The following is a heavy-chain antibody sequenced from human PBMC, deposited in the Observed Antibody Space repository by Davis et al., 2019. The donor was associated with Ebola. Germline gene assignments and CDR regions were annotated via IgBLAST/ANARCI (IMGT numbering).Heavy chain of an antibody. CDR2: IKQDGSEK. Sequence: GESLKISCAASGFTFSSYWMSWVRQAPGKGLEWVANIKQDGSEKYYVDSVKGRFTISRDNAKNSLYLQMNSLRAEDTAVYYCARDWTVTTVYYYYYGMDVWGQGTTVTVSS. J-gene: IGHJ6*02. CDR3: ARDWTVTTVYYYYYGMDV. CDR1: GFTFSSYW. V-gene: IGHV3-7*01. D-gene: IGHD4-17*01.